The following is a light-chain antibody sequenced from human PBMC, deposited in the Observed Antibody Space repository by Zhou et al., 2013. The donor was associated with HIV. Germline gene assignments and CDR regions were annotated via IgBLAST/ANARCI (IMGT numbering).Light chain of an antibody. V-gene: IGKV1-9*01. J-gene: IGKJ2*01. CDR2: AAS. Sequence: DIQMTQSASSVSASVGDRVTITCRASQGIDSYLAWYQQKPGKAPKLLIYAASTLQSGVPSRFSGSGSGAEFTLTISSLQPEDHATYYCQQLDSYLPFGQGTKLEIK. CDR1: QGIDSY. CDR3: QQLDSYLP.